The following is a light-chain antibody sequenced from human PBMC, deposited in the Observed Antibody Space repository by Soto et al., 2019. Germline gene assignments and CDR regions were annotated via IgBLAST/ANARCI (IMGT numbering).Light chain of an antibody. CDR1: SSDIGAYNY. V-gene: IGLV2-14*01. CDR2: EVS. Sequence: QSALTQPASVSASPGQSITVSCTGTSSDIGAYNYVSWYQQHPGKAPKLMIYEVSNRPSGVSNRFSASKSGNTASLTISGLQAEDEADYFCSSYTSSSTVVFGGGTKLTV. CDR3: SSYTSSSTVV. J-gene: IGLJ3*02.